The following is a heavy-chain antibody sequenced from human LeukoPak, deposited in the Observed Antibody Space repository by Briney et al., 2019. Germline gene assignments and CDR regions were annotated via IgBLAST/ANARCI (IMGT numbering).Heavy chain of an antibody. V-gene: IGHV3-49*03. CDR3: TSHPGISVIYYYGMDV. CDR2: IRSKAYGGTT. Sequence: GGSLRLSCTASGFTFGDYAMSWFRQAPGKGPEWVGFIRSKAYGGTTEYAASVKGRFTISRDDSKSIAYLQMNSLKTEDTAVYYCTSHPGISVIYYYGMDVWGQGTTVTVSS. D-gene: IGHD2-21*01. J-gene: IGHJ6*02. CDR1: GFTFGDYA.